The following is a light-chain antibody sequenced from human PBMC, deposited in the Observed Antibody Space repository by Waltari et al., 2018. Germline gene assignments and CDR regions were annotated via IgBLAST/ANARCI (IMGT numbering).Light chain of an antibody. J-gene: IGKJ2*01. CDR2: AAS. CDR1: PSISSS. V-gene: IGKV1-39*01. CDR3: QQSHSTPYT. Sequence: DIQMTQSPSSPSASAVDRVTITCRASPSISSSLNLYQQKPGKAPKLQIYAASGLQRGVPSRFSGSGSGTDFTLTISSLQPEDFATYYCQQSHSTPYTFGQGTKLEIK.